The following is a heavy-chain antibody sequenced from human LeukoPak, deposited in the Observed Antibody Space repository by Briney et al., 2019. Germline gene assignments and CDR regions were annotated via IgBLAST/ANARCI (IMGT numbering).Heavy chain of an antibody. Sequence: SETLSLTCTVSGGSISSSSYLWGWIRQPPGKGLEWIGYIYYSGSTNYNPSLKSRVTISVDTSKNQFSLKLSSVTAADTAVYYCARDRRGYDLGRYYYYMDVWGKGTTVTVSS. D-gene: IGHD5-12*01. J-gene: IGHJ6*03. CDR1: GGSISSSSYL. V-gene: IGHV4-61*01. CDR2: IYYSGST. CDR3: ARDRRGYDLGRYYYYMDV.